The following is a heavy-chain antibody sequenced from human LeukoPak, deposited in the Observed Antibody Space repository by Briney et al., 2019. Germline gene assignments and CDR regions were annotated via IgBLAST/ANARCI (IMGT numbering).Heavy chain of an antibody. D-gene: IGHD1-26*01. Sequence: AGGSLRLSCAASGFTFSSYVMNWVRQAPGKGLEWVSYISSSGSTIYYADSVKGRFTISRDNAKNSLYLQMNSLRAEDTAVYYCARLVAGAFDYWGQGTLVTVSS. CDR3: ARLVAGAFDY. CDR1: GFTFSSYV. CDR2: ISSSGSTI. V-gene: IGHV3-48*03. J-gene: IGHJ4*02.